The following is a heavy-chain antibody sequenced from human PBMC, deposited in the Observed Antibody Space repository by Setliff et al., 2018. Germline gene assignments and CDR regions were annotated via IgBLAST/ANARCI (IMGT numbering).Heavy chain of an antibody. CDR3: TRFGRDDIGI. V-gene: IGHV3-7*03. J-gene: IGHJ3*02. D-gene: IGHD5-12*01. CDR1: AFGFSSYW. CDR2: ISQDGSEK. Sequence: GGSLRLSCAASAFGFSSYWMSWVRQAPGKGPEWLAQISQDGSEKYYVDSVKGRFTISRDNANRFLYLHMNSLRADDTALYYCTRFGRDDIGIWGQGTMVTVSS.